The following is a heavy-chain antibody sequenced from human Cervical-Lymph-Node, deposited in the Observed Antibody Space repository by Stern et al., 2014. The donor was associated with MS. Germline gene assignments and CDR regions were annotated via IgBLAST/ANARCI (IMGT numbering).Heavy chain of an antibody. D-gene: IGHD6-19*01. Sequence: QVQLVQSGAEVKKPGASVKVSCKASGYTFTSYYMHWVRQAPGQGLEWMGIINPSGGSTSYAQKFQGRVTMTRDTSTSTVYMELSSLRSEDTAVYYCARGAAVAGTSPYYYGMTSGAKGPRSPSP. J-gene: IGHJ6*02. V-gene: IGHV1-46*01. CDR2: INPSGGST. CDR3: ARGAAVAGTSPYYYGMTS. CDR1: GYTFTSYY.